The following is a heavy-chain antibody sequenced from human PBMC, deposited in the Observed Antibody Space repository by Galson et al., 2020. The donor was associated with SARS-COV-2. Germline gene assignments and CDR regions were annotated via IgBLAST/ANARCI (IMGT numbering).Heavy chain of an antibody. CDR3: ARVRFGELLPIDY. D-gene: IGHD3-10*01. CDR1: GFTFSSYW. CDR2: IKQDGSEK. V-gene: IGHV3-7*01. Sequence: QLGESLKISCAASGFTFSSYWMSWVRQAPGKGLEWVANIKQDGSEKYYVDSVKGRFTISRDNAKNSLYLQMNSLRAEDTAVYYCARVRFGELLPIDYWGQGTLVTVSS. J-gene: IGHJ4*02.